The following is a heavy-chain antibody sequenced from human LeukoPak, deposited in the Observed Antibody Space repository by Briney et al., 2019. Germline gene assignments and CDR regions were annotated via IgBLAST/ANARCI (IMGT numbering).Heavy chain of an antibody. CDR1: GFTVSSTY. Sequence: GGSLRLSCAASGFTVSSTYMSRVRQAPGKGLEWVSVIYSGRNIYYIESVKGRFTISRDTSKNTLYLQMNSLRAEDTAVYFCAGRHCSGGGCYFAGADPFDYWGQGTLVTVSS. D-gene: IGHD2-15*01. CDR3: AGRHCSGGGCYFAGADPFDY. CDR2: IYSGRNI. J-gene: IGHJ4*02. V-gene: IGHV3-53*01.